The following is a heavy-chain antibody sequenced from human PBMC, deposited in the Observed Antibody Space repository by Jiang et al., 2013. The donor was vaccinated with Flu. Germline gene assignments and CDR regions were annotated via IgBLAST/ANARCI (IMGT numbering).Heavy chain of an antibody. CDR2: XPLMEAL. V-gene: IGHV3-30*18. D-gene: IGHD2-21*01. Sequence: QAPGKGLEWWQLXPLMEALKLCRLREGRFTISRDNSKNTVYMQMNSLRSEDTAVYYCAKDLTVFCAGDCSVFDYWGQGTPGHRLL. CDR3: AKDLTVFCAGDCSVFDY. J-gene: IGHJ4*02.